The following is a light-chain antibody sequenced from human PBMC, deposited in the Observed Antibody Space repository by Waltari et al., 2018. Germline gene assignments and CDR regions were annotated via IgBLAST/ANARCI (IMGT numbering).Light chain of an antibody. CDR2: DNN. J-gene: IGLJ2*01. CDR3: ATWDRSLSAVV. V-gene: IGLV1-51*01. Sequence: QSVLTQPPSVSAAPGQKVTISCSGRSFNTGNNYVSWYQLRPGTVPKLLIYDNNKRPSGIPDRFSGSKSGTSATLGITGLQTGDEADYYCATWDRSLSAVVFGGGTKLTVL. CDR1: SFNTGNNY.